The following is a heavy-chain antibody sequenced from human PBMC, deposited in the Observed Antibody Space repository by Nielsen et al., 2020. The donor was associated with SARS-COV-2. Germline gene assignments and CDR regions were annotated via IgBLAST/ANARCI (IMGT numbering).Heavy chain of an antibody. CDR3: ARGGVLSTRSHYSYYYMDV. CDR2: ISYDAVNV. CDR1: GFTFSSYA. Sequence: GESLKISCAASGFTFSSYAMSWVRQTPGKGLEWVAVISYDAVNVDYADSVKGRFTISRDNSKNRLYLQMHSLRHGDTAVYYCARGGVLSTRSHYSYYYMDVWGKGTTVTVSS. D-gene: IGHD3-10*01. J-gene: IGHJ6*03. V-gene: IGHV3-30*03.